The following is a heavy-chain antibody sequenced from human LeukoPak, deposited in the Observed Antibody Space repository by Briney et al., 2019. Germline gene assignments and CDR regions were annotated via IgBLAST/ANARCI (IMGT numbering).Heavy chain of an antibody. V-gene: IGHV3-21*01. CDR3: ARVSYYYGSGSYRPTAVYYFDY. CDR2: ISSSSSYI. Sequence: GGCLRLSCAASGFTFSSYSMNWVRQAPGKGLEWVSSISSSSSYIYYADSVKGRFTISRDNAKNSLYLQMNSLRAEDTAVYYCARVSYYYGSGSYRPTAVYYFDYWGQGTLVTVSS. J-gene: IGHJ4*02. CDR1: GFTFSSYS. D-gene: IGHD3-10*01.